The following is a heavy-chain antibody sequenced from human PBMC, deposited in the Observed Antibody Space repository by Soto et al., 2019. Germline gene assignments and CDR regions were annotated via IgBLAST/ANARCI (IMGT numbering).Heavy chain of an antibody. D-gene: IGHD3-16*01. J-gene: IGHJ4*02. CDR1: GGTFNGYI. CDR3: ARGLGGEPGGFDF. CDR2: IIFTFNTA. V-gene: IGHV1-69*01. Sequence: QVQLVQSGAEVKKPGSSVKVSCKPSGGTFNGYIITWVRQAPGQGLEWIGGIIFTFNTANYAEKFQGRVSLSADQGTRTAFMELTSLTSEDTAVFYCARGLGGEPGGFDFWGQGHLVSVSS.